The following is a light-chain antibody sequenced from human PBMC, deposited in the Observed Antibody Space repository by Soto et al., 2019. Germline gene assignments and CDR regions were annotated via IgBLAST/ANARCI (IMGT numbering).Light chain of an antibody. CDR3: QQLDTYPLT. Sequence: IQLTQSPSFLSASVRDRVTITCRASQGIRSNLAWYQQKPGKAPKLLIYAASTVQSGVPSRFSGSGSGTEFTLTISSLQPEDFATYFSQQLDTYPLTFGPGTKVDIK. J-gene: IGKJ3*01. V-gene: IGKV1-9*01. CDR1: QGIRSN. CDR2: AAS.